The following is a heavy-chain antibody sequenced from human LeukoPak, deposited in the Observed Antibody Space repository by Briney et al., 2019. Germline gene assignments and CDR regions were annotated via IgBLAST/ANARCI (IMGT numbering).Heavy chain of an antibody. D-gene: IGHD4-23*01. CDR1: GFTFSNFA. J-gene: IGHJ4*02. CDR2: ISGSGSNT. V-gene: IGHV3-23*01. Sequence: PGGSLTLSCAASGFTFSNFAMNWVRQAPGKGLDWVSAISGSGSNTYYADSVKGRFTISRDNPKNTLYLQMNSLRAEDTAVYYCAKDRATVVTPINWGQGTLVTVSS. CDR3: AKDRATVVTPIN.